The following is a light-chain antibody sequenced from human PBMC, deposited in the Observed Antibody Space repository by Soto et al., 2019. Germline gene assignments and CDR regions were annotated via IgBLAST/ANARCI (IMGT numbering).Light chain of an antibody. J-gene: IGKJ3*01. CDR1: QSVSSPY. CDR2: GAS. Sequence: EVVLTRSPVTLSLSPGERATLSCRASQSVSSPYLAWYQQKPGQPPRLLIYGASSRATDIPDRFIGSGSGTEFTLTIARLAPEDFAMYYCQQYGSSPFTFGPGTKVD. CDR3: QQYGSSPFT. V-gene: IGKV3-20*01.